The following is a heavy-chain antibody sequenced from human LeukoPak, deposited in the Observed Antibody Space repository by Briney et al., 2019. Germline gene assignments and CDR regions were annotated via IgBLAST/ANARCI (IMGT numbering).Heavy chain of an antibody. V-gene: IGHV3-23*01. CDR3: ASSAGALIDC. CDR1: GFTFSSYA. Sequence: PGGSLRLSCAVSGFTFSSYAMSWVRQAPGKGLECVSGISGSGGSTHYADSVKGRFTISRDTSKNTLFLQMNSLRAEDTAVYYCASSAGALIDCWGQGTLVIVSS. D-gene: IGHD6-19*01. CDR2: ISGSGGST. J-gene: IGHJ4*02.